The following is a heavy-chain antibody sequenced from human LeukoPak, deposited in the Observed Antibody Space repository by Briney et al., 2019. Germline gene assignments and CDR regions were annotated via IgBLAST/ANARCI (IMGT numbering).Heavy chain of an antibody. D-gene: IGHD3-3*01. CDR2: INLISGGK. J-gene: IGHJ6*03. CDR3: ARDQRFFEWLSADYYYYYKDV. V-gene: IGHV1-2*02. Sequence: ASVKVSCMPSVYTFTGYYMHWVRQAPGGGGEWMGWINLISGGKNYAQKVQCKVTMTRDTSITTAYTELSRLKSVDTAVYYCARDQRFFEWLSADYYYYYKDVWGKGTTVTVSS. CDR1: VYTFTGYY.